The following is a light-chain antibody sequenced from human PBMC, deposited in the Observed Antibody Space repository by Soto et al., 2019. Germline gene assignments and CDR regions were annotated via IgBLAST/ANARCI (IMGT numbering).Light chain of an antibody. Sequence: QAVVTQPPSASGTPGQRVTISCSGSSSNIGSNYVYWYQQLPGTAPKLLIYRNNQRPSGVPDRFSGSKSGTSASLAISGLRSEDEADYYCAAWDDSLSGRVVFGGGTKVTV. CDR1: SSNIGSNY. V-gene: IGLV1-47*01. J-gene: IGLJ2*01. CDR3: AAWDDSLSGRVV. CDR2: RNN.